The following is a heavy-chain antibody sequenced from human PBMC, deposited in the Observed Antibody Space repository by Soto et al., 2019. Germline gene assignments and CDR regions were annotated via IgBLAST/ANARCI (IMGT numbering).Heavy chain of an antibody. J-gene: IGHJ4*02. V-gene: IGHV1-46*01. CDR3: ARAYSGNLSPDY. Sequence: ASVKVSCKASGYTFTSHSMHWVRHAPGQGLDWMGIINPGGGAATYTQKLQGRVTLTRDTSMTTVYMELSSLRSEDTAVYYCARAYSGNLSPDYWGQGTLVTVSS. CDR1: GYTFTSHS. D-gene: IGHD4-4*01. CDR2: INPGGGAA.